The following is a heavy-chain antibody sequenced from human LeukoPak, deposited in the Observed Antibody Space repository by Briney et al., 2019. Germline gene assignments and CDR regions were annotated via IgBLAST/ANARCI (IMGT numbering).Heavy chain of an antibody. CDR3: ARRGYGSRSFTRYYFDD. J-gene: IGHJ4*01. CDR2: IYYSGST. D-gene: IGHD3-10*01. V-gene: IGHV4-59*08. CDR1: GGSISSYN. Sequence: SETLSLTCTVSGGSISSYNWSWIRQPPGKGLEWLGYIYYSGSTNYNPTHKCRVTISGVTSKNQYSLKLCSATAADTAVYYCARRGYGSRSFTRYYFDDCGQGTLVTVSS.